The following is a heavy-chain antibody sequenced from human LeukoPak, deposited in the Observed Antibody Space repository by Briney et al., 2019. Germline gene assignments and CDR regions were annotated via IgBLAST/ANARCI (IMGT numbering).Heavy chain of an antibody. Sequence: GSLRLSCAVSGFTFSSSWMHWVRQAPGKGLVWVSHIKTDGSTTAYVDSVKGRFTISRDNAKNTLYLQMNSLRAEDTGVYYCARGNQQLPRPTPDYWGQGTLVTVSS. D-gene: IGHD2-2*01. CDR3: ARGNQQLPRPTPDY. V-gene: IGHV3-74*01. CDR2: IKTDGSTT. J-gene: IGHJ4*02. CDR1: GFTFSSSW.